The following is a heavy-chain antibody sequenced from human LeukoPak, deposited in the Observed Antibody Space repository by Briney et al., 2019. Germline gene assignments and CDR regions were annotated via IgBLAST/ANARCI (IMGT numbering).Heavy chain of an antibody. J-gene: IGHJ3*02. V-gene: IGHV1-46*01. D-gene: IGHD4-17*01. CDR2: INPSGGST. Sequence: ASVKVSCKASGYTFTSYYMHWVRQAPGQGLEWMGIINPSGGSTSYAQKFQGRVTMTRDTSTSTVYMELSSLRSGDTAVYYCARDNGDYVTLDAFDIWGQGTMVTVSS. CDR3: ARDNGDYVTLDAFDI. CDR1: GYTFTSYY.